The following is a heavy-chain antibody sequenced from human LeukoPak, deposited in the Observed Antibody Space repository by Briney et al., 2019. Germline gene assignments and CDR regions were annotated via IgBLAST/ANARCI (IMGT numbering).Heavy chain of an antibody. V-gene: IGHV1-18*01. CDR2: ISAYNGNT. D-gene: IGHD6-19*01. J-gene: IGHJ4*02. CDR3: ATEIEGSGMHYFDY. CDR1: GYTFTSYG. Sequence: ASVKVSCKASGYTFTSYGISWVRQAPGQGLEWMGWISAYNGNTNYAQKLQGRVTMTEDTSTDTAYMELSSLRSEDTAVYYCATEIEGSGMHYFDYWGQGTLVTVSS.